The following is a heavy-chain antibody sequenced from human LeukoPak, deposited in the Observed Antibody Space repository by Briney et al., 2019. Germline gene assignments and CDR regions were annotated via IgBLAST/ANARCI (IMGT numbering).Heavy chain of an antibody. CDR1: SGSISSCDYY. CDR2: GCYGGST. D-gene: IGHD1-26*01. CDR3: AREPSGRYYFDY. V-gene: IGHV4-39*07. Sequence: PSETLSLTCTVSSGSISSCDYYWGWIRQPPGKGLEWIGSGCYGGSTYYNPSLKSRVTISVDTSKNQFSLKLSSVTAADTAVYYCAREPSGRYYFDYWGQGTLVTVSS. J-gene: IGHJ4*02.